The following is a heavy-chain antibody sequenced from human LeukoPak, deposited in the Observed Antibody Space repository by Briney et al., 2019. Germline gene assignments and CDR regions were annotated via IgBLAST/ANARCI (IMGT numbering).Heavy chain of an antibody. J-gene: IGHJ2*01. V-gene: IGHV3-30*02. CDR3: ARAAYSSTWYSRYFDL. CDR2: IRYDGTNT. Sequence: GGSLRLSCAASGFSFSDYDMHWVRQAPGKGLEWVTFIRYDGTNTYADSVKGRFTISRDNSKNTLYLEMNSLRPEDTAVYYCARAAYSSTWYSRYFDLWGRGTLVSVSS. CDR1: GFSFSDYD. D-gene: IGHD6-13*01.